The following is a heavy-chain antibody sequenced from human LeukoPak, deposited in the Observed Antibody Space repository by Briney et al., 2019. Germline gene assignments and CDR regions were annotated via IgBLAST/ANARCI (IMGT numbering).Heavy chain of an antibody. Sequence: GGSLRLSCAASGFTFSSYGMHWVRQAPGKGLEWVAFIRYDGSNKYYADSVKGRFTISRDNSKNTLYLQMNSLRAEDTAVYYCAKESGIDLPIPLDYYYYYMDVWGKGTTVTVSS. J-gene: IGHJ6*03. CDR3: AKESGIDLPIPLDYYYYYMDV. CDR2: IRYDGSNK. V-gene: IGHV3-30*02. CDR1: GFTFSSYG. D-gene: IGHD1-26*01.